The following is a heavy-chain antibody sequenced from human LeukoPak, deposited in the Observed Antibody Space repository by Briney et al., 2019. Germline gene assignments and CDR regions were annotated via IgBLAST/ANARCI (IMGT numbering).Heavy chain of an antibody. CDR2: VFHSGTT. Sequence: SQTLSLTCTVSGGSISGSRSYWGWIRQPPGKGLEWIGSVFHSGTTYYNPSLKSRLTISVDTSKNQFSLKLSSVTAADTAVYYCARRDYSGDNPVLDYWGQGTLVTVSS. D-gene: IGHD4-23*01. J-gene: IGHJ4*02. CDR3: ARRDYSGDNPVLDY. CDR1: GGSISGSRSY. V-gene: IGHV4-39*01.